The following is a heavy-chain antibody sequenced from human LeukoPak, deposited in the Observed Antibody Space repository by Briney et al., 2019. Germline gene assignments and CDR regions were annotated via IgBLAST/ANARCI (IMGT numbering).Heavy chain of an antibody. CDR1: GGSFSGYY. CDR3: ARGRGSYYDSSGYLYDY. Sequence: PSETLSLTCAVYGGSFSGYYWSWIRQPPGKGLEWIGEINHSGSTNYNPSLKSRVTMSVDTSKNQFSLKLSSVTAADTAVYYCARGRGSYYDSSGYLYDYWGQGTLVTVSS. J-gene: IGHJ4*02. V-gene: IGHV4-34*01. CDR2: INHSGST. D-gene: IGHD3-22*01.